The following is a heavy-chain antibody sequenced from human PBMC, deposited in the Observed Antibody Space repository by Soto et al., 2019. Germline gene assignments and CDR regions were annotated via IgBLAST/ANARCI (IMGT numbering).Heavy chain of an antibody. CDR1: GFSLSTSGVG. CDR3: AHKGDGDRGFKY. J-gene: IGHJ4*02. D-gene: IGHD3-16*01. CDR2: IYWDDDK. Sequence: QITLKESGPTLVKPTQTLTLTCTFSGFSLSTSGVGVGWIRQPPGKALEWLALIYWDDDKRYSPSLKSRLTITKDTSKNQRVLTMTNMDPVDTATYYCAHKGDGDRGFKYWGRGTLVTVSS. V-gene: IGHV2-5*02.